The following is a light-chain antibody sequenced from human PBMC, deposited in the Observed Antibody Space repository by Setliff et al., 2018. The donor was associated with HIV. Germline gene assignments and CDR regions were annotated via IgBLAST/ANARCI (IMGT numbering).Light chain of an antibody. Sequence: QSVLTQPRSVSGSPGQSVTISCTGTRSDVGGYNYVSWYQQHPGKVPKFMIYEVSNRPSGISNRFSGSKSGNTASLTISGLQAEDEADYYCSSYRSGNTLVFGTGTKVTVL. CDR3: SSYRSGNTLV. CDR2: EVS. CDR1: RSDVGGYNY. J-gene: IGLJ1*01. V-gene: IGLV2-11*01.